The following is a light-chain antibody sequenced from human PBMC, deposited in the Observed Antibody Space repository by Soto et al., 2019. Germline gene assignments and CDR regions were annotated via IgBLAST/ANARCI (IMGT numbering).Light chain of an antibody. J-gene: IGKJ1*01. CDR3: QQYHLDAT. CDR2: DAS. Sequence: DIQMTQSPSTLSASVGDRVTITCRASRSVSSWLAWYQQKPGKAPNLLIHDASNLESGVPIRFGGSGSGTEFTLTISSLQPDDFATYYCQQYHLDATFGQGTKVEIK. CDR1: RSVSSW. V-gene: IGKV1-5*03.